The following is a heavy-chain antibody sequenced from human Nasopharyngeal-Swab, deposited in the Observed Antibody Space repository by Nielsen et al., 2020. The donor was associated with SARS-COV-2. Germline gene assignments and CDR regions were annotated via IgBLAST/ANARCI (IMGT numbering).Heavy chain of an antibody. CDR1: GFTFSSYW. Sequence: GGSLRLSCAASGFTFSSYWMSWVRQAPGKGLEWVANIKQDGREKYYVDSVKGRFTISRDNAKNSLYLQMNSLRAEDTAVYYCARDSFSRVGAAGSSHYYYYGMDVWGQGTTVTVSS. D-gene: IGHD6-13*01. J-gene: IGHJ6*02. V-gene: IGHV3-7*01. CDR3: ARDSFSRVGAAGSSHYYYYGMDV. CDR2: IKQDGREK.